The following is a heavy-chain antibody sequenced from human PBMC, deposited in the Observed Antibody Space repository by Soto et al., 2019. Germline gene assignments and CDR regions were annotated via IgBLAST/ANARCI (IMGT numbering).Heavy chain of an antibody. V-gene: IGHV3-48*03. CDR2: IRKRSSVI. J-gene: IGHJ6*02. CDR3: ASVNLRFSNDMYV. Sequence: EVQLVESGGGLVQPGGSLRLSCAASGSTFTSSEMHWVRQAPGKGLGWLSDIRKRSSVIYYADSVKGRVPISRHNATSVLYRQRNSLRAEDTADYCCASVNLRFSNDMYVWGQGTTVTVSS. D-gene: IGHD3-3*01. CDR1: GSTFTSSE.